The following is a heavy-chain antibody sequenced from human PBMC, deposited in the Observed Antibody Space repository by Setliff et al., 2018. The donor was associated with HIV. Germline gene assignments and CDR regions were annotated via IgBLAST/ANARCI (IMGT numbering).Heavy chain of an antibody. CDR3: ARTRSGTYYGEMNWFDP. V-gene: IGHV4-59*08. CDR1: GGSISSAY. J-gene: IGHJ5*02. CDR2: IYYGGIT. Sequence: SETLSLTCAVSGGSISSAYWSWVRQPPGKRLEWIGYIYYGGITKYNLSLKSRVTITVDTSKNRFSLTLRSVTAADTAVYYCARTRSGTYYGEMNWFDPWGQGILVTVSS. D-gene: IGHD3-10*01.